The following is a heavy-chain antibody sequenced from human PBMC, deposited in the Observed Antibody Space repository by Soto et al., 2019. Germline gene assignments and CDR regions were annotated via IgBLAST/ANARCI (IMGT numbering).Heavy chain of an antibody. CDR1: GYTFTGYY. V-gene: IGHV1-2*04. Sequence: GASVKVSCKASGYTFTGYYMHWVRQAPGQGLEWMGWINPNSGGTNYAQKFQGWVTMTRDTSISTAYMELSRLRSDDTAVYYCARAPLPGNYDILTGLPPYGMDVWGQGTTVTVSS. CDR3: ARAPLPGNYDILTGLPPYGMDV. CDR2: INPNSGGT. J-gene: IGHJ6*02. D-gene: IGHD3-9*01.